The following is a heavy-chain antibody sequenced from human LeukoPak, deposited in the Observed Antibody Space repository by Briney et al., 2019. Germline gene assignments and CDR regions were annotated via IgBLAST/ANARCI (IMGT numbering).Heavy chain of an antibody. CDR2: ISSSSSYI. V-gene: IGHV3-21*01. CDR3: ARDYRGSYYEGAFDI. J-gene: IGHJ3*02. CDR1: GFTFSSYS. Sequence: GGSLRLSCAASGFTFSSYSMNWVRQAPGKGLEWVSSISSSSSYIYYADSVKGRFTISRDNAKNSLYLQTNSLRAEDTAVYYCARDYRGSYYEGAFDIWGQGTMVTVSS. D-gene: IGHD1-26*01.